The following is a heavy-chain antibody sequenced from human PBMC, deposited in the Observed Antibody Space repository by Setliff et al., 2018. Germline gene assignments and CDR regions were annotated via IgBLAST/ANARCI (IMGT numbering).Heavy chain of an antibody. CDR1: GGSISSSSYY. Sequence: PSETLSLTCTVSGGSISSSSYYWGWIRQPPGKGLEWIGSIYYSGSTYDNPSLKSRVTISVDTSKNQFSLKLSSVTAADTAVYYCARQVRITMIVVVITPDLGWFDPWAREPWSPSPQ. V-gene: IGHV4-39*01. CDR2: IYYSGST. D-gene: IGHD3-22*01. J-gene: IGHJ5*02. CDR3: ARQVRITMIVVVITPDLGWFDP.